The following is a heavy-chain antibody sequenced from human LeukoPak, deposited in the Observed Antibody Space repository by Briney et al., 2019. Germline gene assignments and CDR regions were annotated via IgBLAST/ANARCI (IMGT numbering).Heavy chain of an antibody. V-gene: IGHV3-7*03. CDR3: ARIGYSSSCFDY. D-gene: IGHD6-13*01. Sequence: GGSLRLSCAASGFTFSSYWMSWVRQAPGKGLEWVANIKQDGSVKYYVDSVKGRFTISRDNAKSSVYQQINSLRVEDTAVYYCARIGYSSSCFDYWGQGTLVTVSS. J-gene: IGHJ4*02. CDR1: GFTFSSYW. CDR2: IKQDGSVK.